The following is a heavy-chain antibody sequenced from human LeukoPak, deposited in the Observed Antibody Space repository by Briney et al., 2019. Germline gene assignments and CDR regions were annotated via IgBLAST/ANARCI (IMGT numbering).Heavy chain of an antibody. Sequence: GGSLRLSCVASGFTFSRYAMSWVRQAPGKGLEWVSAISGSGYSTYFADSVKGRFTISRDNSKNTLYLQMNSLRAEDTAIYYCAKDVGWRTFSISYYFDYWGQGTLVTVSS. CDR1: GFTFSRYA. V-gene: IGHV3-23*01. CDR2: ISGSGYST. D-gene: IGHD6-19*01. J-gene: IGHJ4*02. CDR3: AKDVGWRTFSISYYFDY.